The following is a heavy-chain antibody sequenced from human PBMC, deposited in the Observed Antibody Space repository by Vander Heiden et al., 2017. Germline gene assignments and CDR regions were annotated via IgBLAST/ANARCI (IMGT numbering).Heavy chain of an antibody. Sequence: QVQLQQSGPGLVKPSQTLSLTCAISGDSVASNSATWNWIRQSPSGGLEWLGRTYYRSKWYNDYTGSVRSRITINPDTSKNQFSLQLNSVTPEDTALYYCARGRYDFDYWGQGTLVTVSS. V-gene: IGHV6-1*01. CDR2: TYYRSKWYN. D-gene: IGHD1-1*01. J-gene: IGHJ4*02. CDR3: ARGRYDFDY. CDR1: GDSVASNSAT.